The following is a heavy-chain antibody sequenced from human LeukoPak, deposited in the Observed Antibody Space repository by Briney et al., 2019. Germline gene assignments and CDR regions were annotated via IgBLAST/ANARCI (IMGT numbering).Heavy chain of an antibody. V-gene: IGHV3-74*01. D-gene: IGHD5-18*01. CDR3: ARDSGYSYALDY. CDR2: INSDGSST. Sequence: GGSLRLSCEASEFTFSSYWMHWVRQAAGKGLVWVSRINSDGSSTRYADSVKGRFTISRDNAKNSLYLQMNSLRAEDTAVYYCARDSGYSYALDYWGQGTLVTVSS. J-gene: IGHJ4*02. CDR1: EFTFSSYW.